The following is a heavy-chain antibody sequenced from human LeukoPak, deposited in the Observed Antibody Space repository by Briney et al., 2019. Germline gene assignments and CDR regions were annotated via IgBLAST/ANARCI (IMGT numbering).Heavy chain of an antibody. V-gene: IGHV3-23*01. D-gene: IGHD6-19*01. CDR2: IGGSGDKT. CDR3: VRRGDASSGWGDHDF. CDR1: GFTFNRNA. J-gene: IGHJ4*02. Sequence: GGSLRLSCAASGFTFNRNAISWVRQAPGKGREGVSTIGGSGDKTFYADSVKGRFTISRDNSKNMVHLQMNSLTGEDTALYYCVRRGDASSGWGDHDFWGQGALVTVSS.